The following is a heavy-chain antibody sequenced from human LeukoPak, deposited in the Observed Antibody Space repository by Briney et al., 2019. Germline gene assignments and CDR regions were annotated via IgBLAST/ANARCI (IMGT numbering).Heavy chain of an antibody. Sequence: SETLSLTCAVSDGSFSSGGSSWSWIRQPVGKGLEWIGYIYHSGSTYYNPSLKSRVTVSVDTSKNQFSLKLSSVTAADTAVYYCARPIVGATRGFDYWGQGTLVTVSS. CDR1: DGSFSSGGSS. CDR3: ARPIVGATRGFDY. D-gene: IGHD1-26*01. CDR2: IYHSGST. J-gene: IGHJ4*02. V-gene: IGHV4-30-2*01.